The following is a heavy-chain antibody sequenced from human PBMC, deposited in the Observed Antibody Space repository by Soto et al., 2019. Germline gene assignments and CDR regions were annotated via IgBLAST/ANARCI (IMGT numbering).Heavy chain of an antibody. CDR1: GFTFSSYS. V-gene: IGHV3-21*01. Sequence: GGSLRLSCAASGFTFSSYSMNWVRQAPGKGLEWVSSISSSSSYIYYADSVKGRFTISRDNAKNSLYLQMNSLRAEDTAVYYCARARGRSGSYFYYYGMDVWGQGTTVTVSS. J-gene: IGHJ6*02. CDR3: ARARGRSGSYFYYYGMDV. CDR2: ISSSSSYI. D-gene: IGHD1-26*01.